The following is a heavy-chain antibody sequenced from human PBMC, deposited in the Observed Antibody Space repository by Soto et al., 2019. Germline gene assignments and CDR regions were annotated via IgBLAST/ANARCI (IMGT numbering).Heavy chain of an antibody. CDR3: ARGNQRWLQLWYFDL. CDR2: IIPIFGTV. CDR1: GGTFSNYP. Sequence: QVQLVQSGAEVKKPGSSVKVSCKASGGTFSNYPISWVRQAPGQGLEWMGGIIPIFGTVNYAQKFQGRVTITADESTRTAYMELSSLRSEDTAVYYCARGNQRWLQLWYFDLWGRGTLVTVSS. D-gene: IGHD5-12*01. V-gene: IGHV1-69*12. J-gene: IGHJ2*01.